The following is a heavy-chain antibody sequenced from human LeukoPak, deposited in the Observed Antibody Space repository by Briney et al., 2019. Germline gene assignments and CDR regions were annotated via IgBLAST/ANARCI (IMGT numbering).Heavy chain of an antibody. Sequence: ASVKVSCKASGYTFTSYYMYWVRQAPGQGLEWMGIINPSGGSTSYAQKFQGRVTMTRDTSTSTVYMELSSLRSEDTAVYYCARDWPRGIVVVPGYGMDVWGQGTTVTVSS. CDR1: GYTFTSYY. J-gene: IGHJ6*02. V-gene: IGHV1-46*01. CDR3: ARDWPRGIVVVPGYGMDV. D-gene: IGHD2-2*01. CDR2: INPSGGST.